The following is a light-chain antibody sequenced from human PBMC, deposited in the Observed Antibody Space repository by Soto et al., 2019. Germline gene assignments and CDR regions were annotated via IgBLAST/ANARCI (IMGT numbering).Light chain of an antibody. V-gene: IGLV2-14*01. CDR3: SSHERATLVV. CDR2: GVY. CDR1: SSDVGIYNY. Sequence: QSVLTQPASVSGSPGQSITISCTGTSSDVGIYNYVSWYQQHPGKAPKILLYGVYSRPSGVSNRFSGSKSGNTASLTSSVLQAEDEAHYYCSSHERATLVVFGGGTKLTVL. J-gene: IGLJ3*02.